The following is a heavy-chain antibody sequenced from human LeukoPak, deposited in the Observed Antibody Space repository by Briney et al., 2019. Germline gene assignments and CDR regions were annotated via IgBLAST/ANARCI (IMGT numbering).Heavy chain of an antibody. J-gene: IGHJ4*02. CDR2: IYYSGST. CDR3: AIAGRDGYTFDY. CDR1: GGSISSYY. V-gene: IGHV4-59*08. Sequence: SETLSLTCTVSGGSISSYYWSWIRQPPRKGLEWIGYIYYSGSTNYNPSLKSRVTISVDTSKNQFSLKLSSVTAADTAVYYCAIAGRDGYTFDYWGQGTLVTVSS. D-gene: IGHD5-24*01.